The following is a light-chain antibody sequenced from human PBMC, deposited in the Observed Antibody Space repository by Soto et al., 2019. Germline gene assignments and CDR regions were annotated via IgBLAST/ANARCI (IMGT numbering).Light chain of an antibody. V-gene: IGLV2-14*01. CDR1: SSDIGAYKY. CDR3: SSYTSSSTWV. Sequence: QSALTQPASVSGSPGQSITISCTGTSSDIGAYKYVSWYQQHPGKAPKLMIYDVSIRPSGVSNRFSGSKSGNTASLTISGLQAEDEADYYCSSYTSSSTWVFGGGTKVTVL. CDR2: DVS. J-gene: IGLJ3*02.